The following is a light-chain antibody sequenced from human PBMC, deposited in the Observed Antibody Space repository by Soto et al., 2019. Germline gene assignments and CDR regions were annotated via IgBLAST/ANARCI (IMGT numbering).Light chain of an antibody. CDR3: SSYTSSSTHV. J-gene: IGLJ1*01. V-gene: IGLV2-14*03. Sequence: QSVLTQPASVSASPGQSITISCTGTSSDVGAYDFVSWYQQHPGEVPKLMIFDVSSRPSGVSDRFSGSKSRNTASLTISGLQAEDEGDYYCSSYTSSSTHVFGSGTKLTVL. CDR2: DVS. CDR1: SSDVGAYDF.